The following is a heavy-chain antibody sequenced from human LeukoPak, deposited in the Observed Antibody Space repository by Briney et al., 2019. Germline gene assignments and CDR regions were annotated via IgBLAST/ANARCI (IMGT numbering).Heavy chain of an antibody. D-gene: IGHD2-15*01. V-gene: IGHV3-53*01. Sequence: GGSLRLSCAASGFTVSSNYMSWVRQAPGKGLEWVSIFYSGGSTYYADSVKGRFTISRDLSKNTVYLQMNSLRAEDTAVDYCARDHCSGDSCKIDYWGQGTLVTVSS. J-gene: IGHJ4*02. CDR2: FYSGGST. CDR1: GFTVSSNY. CDR3: ARDHCSGDSCKIDY.